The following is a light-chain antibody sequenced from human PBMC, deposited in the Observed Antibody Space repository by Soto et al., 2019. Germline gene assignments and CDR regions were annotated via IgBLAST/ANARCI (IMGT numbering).Light chain of an antibody. CDR2: RNN. CDR3: AAWDDSLSGPV. V-gene: IGLV1-47*01. Sequence: QSVLTQPPSASVTPGQRVTISCSGSSSNIGSNYVYWYQQLPGTAPKLLNYRNNQRPSGVPDRFSGSKSGTSASLAISGLRSEDEADYYCAAWDDSLSGPVFGTGTKLTVL. J-gene: IGLJ1*01. CDR1: SSNIGSNY.